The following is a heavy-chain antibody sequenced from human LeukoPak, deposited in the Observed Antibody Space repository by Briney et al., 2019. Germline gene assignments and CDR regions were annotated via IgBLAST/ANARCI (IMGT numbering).Heavy chain of an antibody. CDR3: ARDQSIGEVVRYYFDY. D-gene: IGHD2-21*01. CDR2: INPNSGGT. J-gene: IGHJ4*02. V-gene: IGHV1-2*02. Sequence: GASVKVSCKASGYTFTGYYMHWVRQAPGQGLEWMGWINPNSGGTNYAQKFQGRVTMTRDTSISTAYMELSRLRSDDTAVYYCARDQSIGEVVRYYFDYWGQGTLVTVSS. CDR1: GYTFTGYY.